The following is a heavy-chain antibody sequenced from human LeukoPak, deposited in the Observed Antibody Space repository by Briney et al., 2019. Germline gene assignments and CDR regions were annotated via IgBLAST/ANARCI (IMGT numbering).Heavy chain of an antibody. CDR1: GGSISSYY. Sequence: SETLSLTCTVSGGSISSYYWSWIRQPPGKGLEWIGYIYYSGSTNYNPSLKSRVTISVDTSKNQFSLKLSSVTAADTAVYYCARFDGYSSSFDYWGQGTLVTVSS. CDR2: IYYSGST. D-gene: IGHD6-13*01. CDR3: ARFDGYSSSFDY. J-gene: IGHJ4*02. V-gene: IGHV4-59*08.